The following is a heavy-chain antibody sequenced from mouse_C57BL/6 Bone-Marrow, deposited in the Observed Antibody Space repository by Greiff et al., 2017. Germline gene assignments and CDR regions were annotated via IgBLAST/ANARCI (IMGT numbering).Heavy chain of an antibody. CDR2: INPNNGGT. CDR3: ARVLGYAMDY. V-gene: IGHV1-26*01. D-gene: IGHD4-1*01. Sequence: VQLQQSGPELVKPGASVKISCKASGYTFTDYYMNWVKQSHGKSLEWIGDINPNNGGTSYNQKFKGKATLTVDKSSGTAYMGLRSLTSGDSAFYYCARVLGYAMDYWGQGTSVTVSS. J-gene: IGHJ4*01. CDR1: GYTFTDYY.